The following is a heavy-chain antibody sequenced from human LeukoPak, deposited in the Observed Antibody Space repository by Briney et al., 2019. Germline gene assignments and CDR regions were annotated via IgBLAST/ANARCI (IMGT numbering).Heavy chain of an antibody. Sequence: GGSLRLSCAASGFTFSSYAMSWVRQAPGKGLEWVSAISGSGGSTYYADSVKGRFTISRDNSKNTLYLQMNSLRAEDTAVYYCAKDTYYDILTGYFDCWGQGTLVTVSS. CDR1: GFTFSSYA. CDR3: AKDTYYDILTGYFDC. D-gene: IGHD3-9*01. J-gene: IGHJ4*02. CDR2: ISGSGGST. V-gene: IGHV3-23*01.